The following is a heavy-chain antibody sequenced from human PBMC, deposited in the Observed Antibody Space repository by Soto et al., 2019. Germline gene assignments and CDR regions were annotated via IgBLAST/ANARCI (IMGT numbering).Heavy chain of an antibody. J-gene: IGHJ4*02. CDR2: VYWDDDK. Sequence: QITLKESGPTLVKPTQTLTLTCTFSGLSLSTSGVGVGWIRQPPGKALEWLALVYWDDDKRYSPSLKSRLTITKDTSKNQVVLTLTNMDPVDTATYYCAHSGYNFGRWGYWGQGALVTVSS. CDR3: AHSGYNFGRWGY. V-gene: IGHV2-5*02. D-gene: IGHD5-18*01. CDR1: GLSLSTSGVG.